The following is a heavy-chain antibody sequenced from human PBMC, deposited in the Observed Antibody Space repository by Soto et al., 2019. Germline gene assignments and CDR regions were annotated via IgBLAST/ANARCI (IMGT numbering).Heavy chain of an antibody. D-gene: IGHD4-17*01. J-gene: IGHJ4*02. CDR1: GGSISSDY. CDR3: ARGANGYGSPSDC. Sequence: SETLSLTCTVSGGSISSDYWSWIRQSPGKGLEWIGYTHYSGSTNYNPSLKSRVTISVDTSKNQFSLKLYSVTAADTAVFYCARGANGYGSPSDCWGQGALVTVSS. CDR2: THYSGST. V-gene: IGHV4-59*01.